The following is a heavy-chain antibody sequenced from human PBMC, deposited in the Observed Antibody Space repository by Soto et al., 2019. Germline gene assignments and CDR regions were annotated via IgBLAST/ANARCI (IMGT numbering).Heavy chain of an antibody. Sequence: QVQLVQSGAEVKKPGASVKVSCKASGYTFTGYYMHWVRQAPGQGLEWMGWINPNSGGTNYAQKFQGRVTMTRDTSISTAYMELRRLRSDDTAVYYCAREERSYYYYYGMDVWGQGTTVTVSS. CDR3: AREERSYYYYYGMDV. J-gene: IGHJ6*02. CDR1: GYTFTGYY. CDR2: INPNSGGT. D-gene: IGHD1-1*01. V-gene: IGHV1-2*02.